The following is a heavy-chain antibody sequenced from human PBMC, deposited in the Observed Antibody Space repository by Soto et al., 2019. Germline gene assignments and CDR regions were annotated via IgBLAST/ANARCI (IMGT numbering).Heavy chain of an antibody. CDR3: ARGSLQNNWFDP. CDR2: ISVYNGNT. Sequence: ASVKVSCKASGYTFINYGISWVRQAPGQGLEWMGWISVYNGNTNYVQRLQGRVTMTTDTSTSTAYMELTSLRSDDTAVYYCARGSLQNNWFDPWGQGTLVTVSS. CDR1: GYTFINYG. J-gene: IGHJ5*02. D-gene: IGHD4-4*01. V-gene: IGHV1-18*04.